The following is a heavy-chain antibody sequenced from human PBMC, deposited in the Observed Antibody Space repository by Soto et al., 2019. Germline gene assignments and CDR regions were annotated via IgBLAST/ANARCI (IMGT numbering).Heavy chain of an antibody. CDR3: ARDRSPFYISSWLTASRHPYYFDY. J-gene: IGHJ4*02. V-gene: IGHV1-2*04. CDR1: GYTFTGYY. D-gene: IGHD6-13*01. CDR2: INPNSGGT. Sequence: ASVKVSCKASGYTFTGYYMHWVRQAPGQGLEWMGWINPNSGGTNYAQKFQGWVTMTRDTSISTAYMELSRLRSDDTAVYYCARDRSPFYISSWLTASRHPYYFDYCGQRTLVAVSS.